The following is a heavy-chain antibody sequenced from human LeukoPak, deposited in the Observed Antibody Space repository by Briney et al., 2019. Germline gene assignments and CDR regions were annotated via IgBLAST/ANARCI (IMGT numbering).Heavy chain of an antibody. CDR1: GDSVSSSSAA. V-gene: IGHV6-1*01. J-gene: IGHJ1*01. CDR2: TYYRSRWYS. CDR3: VRSTGPGSPGYLQH. Sequence: SQTLSLTCAISGDSVSSSSAAWNWVRQSPSRGLEWLGRTYYRSRWYSDYAVSVTSRTTINPDTSKNPFYLQLNSVTPEDTAVYYCVRSTGPGSPGYLQHWGQGTLVTVSS. D-gene: IGHD3-10*01.